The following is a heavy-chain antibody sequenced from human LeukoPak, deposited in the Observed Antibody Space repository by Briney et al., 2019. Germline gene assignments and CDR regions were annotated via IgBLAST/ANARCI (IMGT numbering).Heavy chain of an antibody. Sequence: ASVKVSCKASGYSFTYYGITWVRQAPGQGLEWVGWISPYNGDTNYAQNLQGRVTMTTDTSTTTAYMELRSLRSDDTAVYYCARDYLPRLVRGGDGPKKDNLDVWGKGTTVIVSS. CDR2: ISPYNGDT. D-gene: IGHD3-10*01. J-gene: IGHJ6*04. CDR3: ARDYLPRLVRGGDGPKKDNLDV. CDR1: GYSFTYYG. V-gene: IGHV1-18*01.